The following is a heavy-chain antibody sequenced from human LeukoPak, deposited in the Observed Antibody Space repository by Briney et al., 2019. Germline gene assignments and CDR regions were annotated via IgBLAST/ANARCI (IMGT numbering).Heavy chain of an antibody. CDR3: ARGQGIVPHYYFDY. D-gene: IGHD2-2*01. CDR1: GGSFSGYY. CDR2: INHSGST. J-gene: IGHJ4*02. V-gene: IGHV4-34*01. Sequence: SETLSLTCAVYGGSFSGYYWSWIRQPPGKGLEWIGEINHSGSTNYNPSLKSQVTISVDTSKNQFSLKLSSVTAADTAVYYCARGQGIVPHYYFDYWGQGTLVTVSS.